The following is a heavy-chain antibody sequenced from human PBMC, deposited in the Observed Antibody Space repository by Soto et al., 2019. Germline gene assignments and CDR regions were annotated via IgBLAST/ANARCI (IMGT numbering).Heavy chain of an antibody. CDR2: ITSAGSYI. CDR3: ARGILGGVRIDYGMDV. V-gene: IGHV3-21*01. Sequence: EVQLVESGGRLVKPGGSLRLSCAASGFTFSNYNMNWVRQPPGKGLEWVSSITSAGSYIYYAESLKGRVTISRDNAKNSLFLQMNSLRAEDTALYFCARGILGGVRIDYGMDVWGQGTTVTVSS. CDR1: GFTFSNYN. J-gene: IGHJ6*02. D-gene: IGHD2-8*02.